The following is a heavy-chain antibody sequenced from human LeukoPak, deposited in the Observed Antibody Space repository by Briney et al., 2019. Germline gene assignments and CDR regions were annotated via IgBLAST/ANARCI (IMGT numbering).Heavy chain of an antibody. Sequence: GGSLRLSCAASGFIFSSYEMNWVRQAPGKGLEWVSYISSSGSTIYYADSVKGRFTISRDNAKNSLYLQMNSLRAEDTAVYYCARAGLGEFDYWGQGTLVTVSS. D-gene: IGHD3-10*01. CDR3: ARAGLGEFDY. CDR1: GFIFSSYE. J-gene: IGHJ4*02. V-gene: IGHV3-48*03. CDR2: ISSSGSTI.